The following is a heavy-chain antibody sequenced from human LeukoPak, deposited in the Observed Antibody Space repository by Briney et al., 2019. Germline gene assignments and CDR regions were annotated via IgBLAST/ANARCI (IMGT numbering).Heavy chain of an antibody. J-gene: IGHJ6*02. Sequence: GGSLRLSCAASGFSLGDYWMNWVRQAPGKGLEWVANMKQDGNEKYFVDSVRGRFTISRDNAKNSLFLQMNSLRAEDTAVYYCARLMFGGLRLAGYSGMDVWGQGTTVTVSS. CDR3: ARLMFGGLRLAGYSGMDV. CDR1: GFSLGDYW. D-gene: IGHD3-16*01. V-gene: IGHV3-7*01. CDR2: MKQDGNEK.